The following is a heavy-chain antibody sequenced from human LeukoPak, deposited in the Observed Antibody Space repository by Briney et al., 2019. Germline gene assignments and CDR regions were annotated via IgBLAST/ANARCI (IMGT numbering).Heavy chain of an antibody. CDR2: ISASGGTT. CDR3: AKDHRVGQLLLLP. V-gene: IGHV3-23*01. CDR1: GFTFSSYV. J-gene: IGHJ5*02. Sequence: PGGSLRLSCAASGFTFSSYVMNWVRQAPGKGLEWVSDISASGGTTYYADSVKGRLTISRDNSKNTLYLQMNNLRAEDTAVYYCAKDHRVGQLLLLPWGQGTLVTVSS. D-gene: IGHD2-15*01.